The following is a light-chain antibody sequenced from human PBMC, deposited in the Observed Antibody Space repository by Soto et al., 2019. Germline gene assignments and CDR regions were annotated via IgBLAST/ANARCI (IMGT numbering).Light chain of an antibody. J-gene: IGKJ2*01. Sequence: EIVLTQSLATLSLSPGERATLSCRASQSVNDYLAWYQQKPGQAPRLLIYGASNRATGIPVRFSGSGSGTDFTLTISSLEPEDFAVYYCQHRGRWPRTFGQGTKLEIK. CDR2: GAS. V-gene: IGKV3-11*01. CDR1: QSVNDY. CDR3: QHRGRWPRT.